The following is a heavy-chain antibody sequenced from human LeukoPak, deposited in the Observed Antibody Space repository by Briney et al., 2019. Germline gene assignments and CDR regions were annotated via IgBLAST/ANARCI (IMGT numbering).Heavy chain of an antibody. CDR3: ARDRGFN. Sequence: GGSLRLSCAASGFTFSNYWMHWVRQAPGKGLEWVAVMHKDGTTFYVDSVTGRFTVSRDDLRNTFYLQMTKLRADDTAVYYCARDRGFNWGQGTLVTVSS. V-gene: IGHV3-66*01. CDR2: MHKDGTT. CDR1: GFTFSNYW. J-gene: IGHJ4*02. D-gene: IGHD3-10*01.